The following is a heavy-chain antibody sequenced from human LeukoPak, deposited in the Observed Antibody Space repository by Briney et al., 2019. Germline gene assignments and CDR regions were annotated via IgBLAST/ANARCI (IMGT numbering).Heavy chain of an antibody. Sequence: ASVKVSCKASGYTFTSYYMHWVRQAPGQGLEWMGIINPSGGSTSYAQKFQGRVTMTRGTSTSTVYMELSSLRSEDTAVYYCARGGGPMTSYYYYGMGVWGQGTTVTVSS. J-gene: IGHJ6*02. V-gene: IGHV1-46*01. D-gene: IGHD2-15*01. CDR3: ARGGGPMTSYYYYGMGV. CDR1: GYTFTSYY. CDR2: INPSGGST.